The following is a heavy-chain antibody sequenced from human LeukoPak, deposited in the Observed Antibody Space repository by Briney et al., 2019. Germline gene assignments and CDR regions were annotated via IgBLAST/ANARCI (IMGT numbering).Heavy chain of an antibody. V-gene: IGHV3-30*02. CDR3: AKDERATWYFDY. CDR2: IRYDGSNE. J-gene: IGHJ4*02. D-gene: IGHD1-1*01. CDR1: GFTFSDYY. Sequence: GGSLRLSCAASGFTFSDYYMSWIRQAPGKGLEWVAFIRYDGSNEYYADSVKGRFTISRDNSKSTLYLQMNSLRAEDTAVFYCAKDERATWYFDYWGQGTLVTVSS.